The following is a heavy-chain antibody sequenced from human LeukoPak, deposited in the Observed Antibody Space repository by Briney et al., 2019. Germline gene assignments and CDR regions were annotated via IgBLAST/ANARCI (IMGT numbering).Heavy chain of an antibody. J-gene: IGHJ6*02. CDR2: INHSGST. CDR1: GGSISSGGYY. Sequence: SETLSLTCTVSGGSISSGGYYWSWIRQPPGKGLEWIGEINHSGSTNYNPSLKSRVIISVDTSKNQFSLKLSSVTAADTAVYYCARTRRTTPYYYYYGMDVWGQGTTVTVSS. V-gene: IGHV4-39*07. D-gene: IGHD1-7*01. CDR3: ARTRRTTPYYYYYGMDV.